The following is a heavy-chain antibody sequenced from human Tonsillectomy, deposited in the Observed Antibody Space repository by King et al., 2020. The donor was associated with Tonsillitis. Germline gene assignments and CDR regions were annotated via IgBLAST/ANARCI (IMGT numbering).Heavy chain of an antibody. J-gene: IGHJ2*01. V-gene: IGHV3-11*05. Sequence: QVQLVESGGGLVKPGGSLRLSCAASGFTFSDYYMSWIRQAPGKGLEGVSYISSSSSYTNYADSVKGRFTISRDNAKNSLYLQMNSLRAEDTAVYYCARDLAPQRLLRSHSDWYFDLWGRGTLVTVSS. CDR2: ISSSSSYT. CDR1: GFTFSDYY. CDR3: ARDLAPQRLLRSHSDWYFDL. D-gene: IGHD2-21*01.